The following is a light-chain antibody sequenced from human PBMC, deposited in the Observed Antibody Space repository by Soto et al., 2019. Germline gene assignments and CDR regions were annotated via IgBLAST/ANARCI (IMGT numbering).Light chain of an antibody. J-gene: IGKJ5*01. CDR2: AAS. Sequence: DIHMTQSPSSLSASVGDRVTITCRASQDISNHVAWFQQRPGKAPKSLIHAASSLYSGVPSKFSGSGSGTDFTLTISRLQPEDFAPYYCKQYNSYPITFGQGTRLEIK. CDR1: QDISNH. V-gene: IGKV1-16*02. CDR3: KQYNSYPIT.